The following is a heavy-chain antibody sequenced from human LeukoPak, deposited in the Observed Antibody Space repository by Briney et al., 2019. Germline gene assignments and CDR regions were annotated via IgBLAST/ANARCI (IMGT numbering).Heavy chain of an antibody. CDR1: GFTFSSYS. Sequence: GGSLRLSCAASGFTFSSYSMNWVRQAPGKGLEWVSYISSSSSTIYYADSVKGRFTISRDNAKNSLYLQMNSLRAEDTAVYYCARGRDQGYYYYMDVWGKGTTVTVSS. V-gene: IGHV3-48*01. CDR3: ARGRDQGYYYYMDV. CDR2: ISSSSSTI. D-gene: IGHD3-10*01. J-gene: IGHJ6*03.